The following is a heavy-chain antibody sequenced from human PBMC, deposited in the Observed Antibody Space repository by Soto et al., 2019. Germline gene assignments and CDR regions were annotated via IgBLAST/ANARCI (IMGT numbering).Heavy chain of an antibody. Sequence: PSETLSLTCTVSGLSVTSDSYWSWIRQAPGKGLEWIGYAYYRGGTRYNPSLKSRLTISVDTSKNQFSLSLSSVTPTDTAVYYCARDLGQGNTPARNYFDFWGQGSLVTVSS. J-gene: IGHJ4*02. CDR2: AYYRGGT. D-gene: IGHD3-16*01. V-gene: IGHV4-61*01. CDR1: GLSVTSDSY. CDR3: ARDLGQGNTPARNYFDF.